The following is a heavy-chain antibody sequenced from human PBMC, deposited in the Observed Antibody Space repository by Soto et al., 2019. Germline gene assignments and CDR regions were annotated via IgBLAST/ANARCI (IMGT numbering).Heavy chain of an antibody. J-gene: IGHJ6*02. Sequence: GGSLRLSCAASGFTFSSYSMNWVRQAPGKGLEWVSSISSSSSYIYYADSVKGRFTISRDNAKNSLYLQMNSLRAEDTAVYYCARSYDSSGYYNYYYGMDVWGQGTTVTVSS. V-gene: IGHV3-21*01. CDR1: GFTFSSYS. CDR2: ISSSSSYI. CDR3: ARSYDSSGYYNYYYGMDV. D-gene: IGHD3-22*01.